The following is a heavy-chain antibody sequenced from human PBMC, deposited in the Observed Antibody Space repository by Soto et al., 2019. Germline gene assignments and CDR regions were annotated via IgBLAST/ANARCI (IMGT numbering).Heavy chain of an antibody. J-gene: IGHJ6*01. CDR2: ISSTSSYI. CDR3: ASQTGSASWNDGVMEV. CDR1: GFTFSTYT. Sequence: EVQLVESGGGLVQPGGSLRLSCAASGFTFSTYTMNWVRQAPGKGLEWISSISSTSSYIYYTDSVTGRFTISRDNAKDSLHLQTTSPGGRDTAVYYCASQTGSASWNDGVMEVWGQGTTLTVSS. V-gene: IGHV3-21*01. D-gene: IGHD1-1*01.